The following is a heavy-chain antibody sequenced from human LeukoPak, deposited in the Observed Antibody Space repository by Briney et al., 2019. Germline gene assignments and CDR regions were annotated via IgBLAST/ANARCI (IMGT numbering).Heavy chain of an antibody. J-gene: IGHJ4*02. Sequence: GGSLRLSCAASGFTFSSYEMNWVRQAPGKGLEWISYISSSNTMYYADSVKGRFTISRDDAKNSLYLQMNSLRVEDTAVYYCARDWSYYFDYWGQGTLVTVSS. CDR2: ISSSNTM. CDR1: GFTFSSYE. V-gene: IGHV3-48*03. CDR3: ARDWSYYFDY. D-gene: IGHD1-26*01.